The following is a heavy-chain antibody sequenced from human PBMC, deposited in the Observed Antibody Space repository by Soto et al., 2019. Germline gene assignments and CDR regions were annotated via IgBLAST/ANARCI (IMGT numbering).Heavy chain of an antibody. CDR3: AKRLAFDI. D-gene: IGHD6-25*01. CDR1: GFTFSSYA. V-gene: IGHV3-23*01. CDR2: ISGSGGST. J-gene: IGHJ3*02. Sequence: PGGSLRLSCAASGFTFSSYAMSWVRQAPGKGLEWVSSISGSGGSTHYADSVKGRFTISRDNTKNTLYLQMNSLRAEGTAVYYCAKRLAFDIWGQGTMVTVSS.